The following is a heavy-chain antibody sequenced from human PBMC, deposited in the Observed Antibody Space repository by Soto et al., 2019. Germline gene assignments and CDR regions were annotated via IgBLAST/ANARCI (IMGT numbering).Heavy chain of an antibody. Sequence: QVQLQESGPGLVKPSQTLSLTCTVSGGSISSGDYYWSWIRQPPGKGLEWIGYIYYSGSTYYNPSLKSRVTISXXTXKXXFSLKLSSVTAADTAVYYCARDGYYDSSGYQRFDYWGQGTLVTVSS. CDR1: GGSISSGDYY. D-gene: IGHD3-22*01. J-gene: IGHJ4*02. CDR3: ARDGYYDSSGYQRFDY. CDR2: IYYSGST. V-gene: IGHV4-30-4*01.